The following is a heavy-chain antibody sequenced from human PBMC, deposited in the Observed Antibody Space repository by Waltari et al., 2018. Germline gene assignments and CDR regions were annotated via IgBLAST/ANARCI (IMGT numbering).Heavy chain of an antibody. J-gene: IGHJ4*02. CDR3: AKGGWLDN. Sequence: EVQLVESGGGLVQPGGSLRLSCVASGFTFSKAWMSWARQAPGKGLEWVANVKKDGSEKNYVDSVKGRFTISRDNAKNSLYLQMNSLRAEDTAVYYCAKGGWLDNWGQGTLVIVSA. CDR2: VKKDGSEK. CDR1: GFTFSKAW. V-gene: IGHV3-7*01. D-gene: IGHD6-19*01.